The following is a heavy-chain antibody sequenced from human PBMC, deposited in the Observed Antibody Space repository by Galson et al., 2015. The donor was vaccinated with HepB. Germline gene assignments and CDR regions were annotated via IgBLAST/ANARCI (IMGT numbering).Heavy chain of an antibody. CDR1: GFTFDDYA. J-gene: IGHJ4*02. CDR3: ARDPLGKISSSYPPIDY. D-gene: IGHD6-6*01. V-gene: IGHV3-9*01. Sequence: SLRLSCAASGFTFDDYAMYWVRQAPGKGLEWVSGISWNSGNIDYADSVKGRFTVSRDNAKNSLYLQMTSLRAEDTALYYCARDPLGKISSSYPPIDYWGQGTLVTVSS. CDR2: ISWNSGNI.